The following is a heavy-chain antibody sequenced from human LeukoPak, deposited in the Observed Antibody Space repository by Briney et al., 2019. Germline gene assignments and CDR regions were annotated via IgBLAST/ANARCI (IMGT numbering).Heavy chain of an antibody. CDR2: IIPIFGTA. Sequence: ASVKVSCKVSGGTFSSYAISWVRQAPGQGLEWMGGIIPIFGTANYAQKFQGRVTITTDESTSTAYMELSSLRSEDTAVYYCARDGDFWRGGSQAFDIWGQGTMVTVSS. J-gene: IGHJ3*02. V-gene: IGHV1-69*05. CDR1: GGTFSSYA. CDR3: ARDGDFWRGGSQAFDI. D-gene: IGHD3-3*01.